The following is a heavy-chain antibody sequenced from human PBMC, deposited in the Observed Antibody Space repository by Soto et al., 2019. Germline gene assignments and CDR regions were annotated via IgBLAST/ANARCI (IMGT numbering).Heavy chain of an antibody. D-gene: IGHD6-13*01. Sequence: QVQLVQSGAEVKKPGSSVKVSCKASGGTFSNYAISWVRQAPGQGLEWMGGIIPIFGTTNYAQRFQGRVTITADESTSTAYMGLSSLRSEDTAVYYCARVSGSSYKDDFDYWGQGTLVTVSS. CDR3: ARVSGSSYKDDFDY. CDR1: GGTFSNYA. V-gene: IGHV1-69*12. CDR2: IIPIFGTT. J-gene: IGHJ4*02.